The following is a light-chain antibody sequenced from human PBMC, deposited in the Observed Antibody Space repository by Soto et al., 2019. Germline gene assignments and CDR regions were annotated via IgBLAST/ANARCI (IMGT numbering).Light chain of an antibody. J-gene: IGKJ1*01. CDR1: QGVSTY. Sequence: DIQMTQSPSTLSGSVGDRVTMTCRASQGVSTYLAWYQQKPGKAPKLLIYGASTLQSGVPSRFSGSGSGTEFALAISSLQPEDFATYYCQQLITYPQTFGQGTKVDIK. V-gene: IGKV1-9*01. CDR2: GAS. CDR3: QQLITYPQT.